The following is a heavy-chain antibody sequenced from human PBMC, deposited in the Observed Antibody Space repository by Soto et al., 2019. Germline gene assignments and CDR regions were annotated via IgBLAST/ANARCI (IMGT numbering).Heavy chain of an antibody. V-gene: IGHV1-18*01. Sequence: ASVKVSCKASVYTFTSYGISWLRQAPGQGLEWMGWISAYNGNTNYAQKLQGRVTMTTDTSTSTAYMELRSLRSDDTAVYYCARMMAYCSGGSCSLYAFDIWGQGTMVTVSS. CDR3: ARMMAYCSGGSCSLYAFDI. D-gene: IGHD2-15*01. CDR1: VYTFTSYG. J-gene: IGHJ3*02. CDR2: ISAYNGNT.